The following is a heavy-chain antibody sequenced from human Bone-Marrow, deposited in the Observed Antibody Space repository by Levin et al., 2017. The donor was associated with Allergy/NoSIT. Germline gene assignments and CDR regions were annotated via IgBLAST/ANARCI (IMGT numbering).Heavy chain of an antibody. CDR1: GFTFHDYT. CDR2: ISWNSGTI. Sequence: PGGSLRLSCVASGFTFHDYTIHWVRRAPGKGLEWVSGISWNSGTIGYADSVKGRFIVSRDNAKNSLYLQMNNLRPEDTAIYYCTKDIRARCSSFSCFDRFDPWGQGTLVTVSS. V-gene: IGHV3-9*01. J-gene: IGHJ5*02. CDR3: TKDIRARCSSFSCFDRFDP. D-gene: IGHD2-2*01.